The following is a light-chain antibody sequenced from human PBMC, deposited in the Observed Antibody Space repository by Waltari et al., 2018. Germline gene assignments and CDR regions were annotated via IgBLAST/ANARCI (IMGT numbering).Light chain of an antibody. Sequence: EIVLTQSPGTVSLSPGDRATLSCRASQRFRNYLAWYQQKPGQAPRLLIYHASTRATGIPDRFSASGSGTDFSLTISRLEPEDFAMYYCQQYVESPATFGQGTKVEIK. CDR1: QRFRNY. CDR2: HAS. CDR3: QQYVESPAT. J-gene: IGKJ1*01. V-gene: IGKV3-20*01.